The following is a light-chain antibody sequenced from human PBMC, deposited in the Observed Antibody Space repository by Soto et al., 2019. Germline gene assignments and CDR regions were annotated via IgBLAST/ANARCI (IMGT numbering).Light chain of an antibody. V-gene: IGKV1-39*01. CDR3: QQSYT. J-gene: IGKJ2*01. Sequence: DIQMTQSPSSLSASVGDRVTITCRASQSISSYLNWYQQKPGKAPKLLIYAASSLQSGVPSRFSGSGSGTDFTLTISSLQPEDFATYYCQQSYTFGQGTNLEIK. CDR2: AAS. CDR1: QSISSY.